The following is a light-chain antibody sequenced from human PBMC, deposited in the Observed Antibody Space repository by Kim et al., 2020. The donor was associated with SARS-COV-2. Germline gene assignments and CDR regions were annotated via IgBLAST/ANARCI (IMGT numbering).Light chain of an antibody. J-gene: IGKJ4*01. CDR2: AAS. V-gene: IGKV1-12*01. Sequence: ASVGDRVTITCRACQGISSWLAWYQQKPGKDPKLLIYAASSLQGWVPSRFSGSGFGTDFALTISTLQPEDFATYYCQQANSFPLTFGGGTKVDIK. CDR1: QGISSW. CDR3: QQANSFPLT.